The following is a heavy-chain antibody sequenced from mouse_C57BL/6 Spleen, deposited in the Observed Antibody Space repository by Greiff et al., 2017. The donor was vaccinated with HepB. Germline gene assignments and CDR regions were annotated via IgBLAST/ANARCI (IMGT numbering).Heavy chain of an antibody. V-gene: IGHV5-16*01. CDR2: INYDGSST. CDR1: GFTFSDYY. D-gene: IGHD2-3*01. CDR3: ARDRDAVGAMDY. Sequence: EVKLMESEGGLVQPGSSMKLSCTASGFTFSDYYMAWVRQVPEKGLEWVANINYDGSSTYYLDSLKSRFIISRDNAKNILYLQMSSLKSEDTATYYCARDRDAVGAMDYWGQGTSVTVSS. J-gene: IGHJ4*01.